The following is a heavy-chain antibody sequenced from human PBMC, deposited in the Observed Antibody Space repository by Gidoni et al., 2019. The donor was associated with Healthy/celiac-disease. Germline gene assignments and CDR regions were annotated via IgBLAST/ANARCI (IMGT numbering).Heavy chain of an antibody. V-gene: IGHV4-59*01. J-gene: IGHJ3*02. CDR2: IYYSGST. Sequence: QVQLQESGPGLVKPSATLSLTCTVSGGSISSYYWSWIRQPPGKGLEWIGYIYYSGSTNYNPSLKSRVTISVDTSKNQFSLKLSSVTAADTAVYYCARARGSYPHDAFDIWGQGTMVTVSS. CDR3: ARARGSYPHDAFDI. D-gene: IGHD1-26*01. CDR1: GGSISSYY.